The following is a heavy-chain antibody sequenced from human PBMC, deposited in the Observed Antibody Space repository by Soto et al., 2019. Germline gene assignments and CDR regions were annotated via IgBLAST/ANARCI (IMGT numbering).Heavy chain of an antibody. CDR3: ARDLRRGYYSSSNDAFDI. Sequence: EVQLVESGGGLVQPGGSLRLSCAASGFTVSSNYMSWVRQAPGKGLEWVSVIYSGGSTYYADSVKGRFTISRDNSKNTLYLQMNSLRAEDTAVYYCARDLRRGYYSSSNDAFDIWGQGTMVTVSS. CDR1: GFTVSSNY. V-gene: IGHV3-66*01. J-gene: IGHJ3*02. D-gene: IGHD6-6*01. CDR2: IYSGGST.